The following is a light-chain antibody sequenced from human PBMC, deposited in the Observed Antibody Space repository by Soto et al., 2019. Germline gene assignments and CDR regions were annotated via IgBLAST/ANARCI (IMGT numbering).Light chain of an antibody. V-gene: IGKV1-5*03. Sequence: DIQMTQSPSTLSASVGDRVTITCRASQSISSWLAWYQQKPGKAPKLLIYKAPSLESGVPSRLSGSGSETKFTLTINRLQHDDFATYYCQQYNSYSYTFGQGTKVDIK. CDR1: QSISSW. CDR3: QQYNSYSYT. CDR2: KAP. J-gene: IGKJ2*01.